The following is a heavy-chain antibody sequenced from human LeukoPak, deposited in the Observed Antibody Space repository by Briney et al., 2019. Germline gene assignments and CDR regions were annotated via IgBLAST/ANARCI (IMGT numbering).Heavy chain of an antibody. Sequence: SETLSLTCTVSGGSISSSSYYWGWIRQPPGKGLEWIVSIYYSGSTYYNPSLKSRVTISVDTSKNQFSLKLSSVTAADTAVYYCANSWSMVGELSLSGFDYWGQETLVTVSS. J-gene: IGHJ4*02. CDR3: ANSWSMVGELSLSGFDY. CDR1: GGSISSSSYY. CDR2: IYYSGST. V-gene: IGHV4-39*01. D-gene: IGHD3-16*02.